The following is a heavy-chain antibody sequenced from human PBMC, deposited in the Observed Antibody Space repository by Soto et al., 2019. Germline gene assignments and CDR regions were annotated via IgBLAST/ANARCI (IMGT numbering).Heavy chain of an antibody. CDR3: AREGRLHWFES. CDR2: IKHTGDA. CDR1: GDSIKTGTW. J-gene: IGHJ5*01. Sequence: SETLSLTCAVSGDSIKTGTWWSWLRQLPGTGLEWIGEIKHTGDANANPALRSRVSMSVDRTKNQFFLNLRSVSAADTAVYFCAREGRLHWFESWGQGTLVTSPQ. V-gene: IGHV4-4*02.